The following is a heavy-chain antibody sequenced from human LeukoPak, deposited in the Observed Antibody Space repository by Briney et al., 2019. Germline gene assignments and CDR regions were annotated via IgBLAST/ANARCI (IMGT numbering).Heavy chain of an antibody. V-gene: IGHV5-51*01. Sequence: HGESLKISCKGSGFTFTTYSFAWVRQMPGKGLEWMGVIYAGDSGTRYSPSFQGQVTISVDKSISTAYLQWSSLKASDSAIYYCARHSCYDSWGQGTLVTVSS. D-gene: IGHD3-16*01. CDR3: ARHSCYDS. CDR1: GFTFTTYS. CDR2: IYAGDSGT. J-gene: IGHJ4*02.